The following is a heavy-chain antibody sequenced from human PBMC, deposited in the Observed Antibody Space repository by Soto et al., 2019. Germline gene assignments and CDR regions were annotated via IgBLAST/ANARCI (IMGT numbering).Heavy chain of an antibody. D-gene: IGHD5-18*01. J-gene: IGHJ6*02. V-gene: IGHV3-48*02. Sequence: EVQLVESGGGLVQPGGSLRLSCAASGFTFSSYSMNWVLQAPGTGLEWVSYISSSSSTIYYADSVKGRFTISRDNAKNSLYLQMNSLRDEDTAVYYCARVVRPGNSYGYYYYYYGMDVWGQGTTVTVSS. CDR1: GFTFSSYS. CDR2: ISSSSSTI. CDR3: ARVVRPGNSYGYYYYYYGMDV.